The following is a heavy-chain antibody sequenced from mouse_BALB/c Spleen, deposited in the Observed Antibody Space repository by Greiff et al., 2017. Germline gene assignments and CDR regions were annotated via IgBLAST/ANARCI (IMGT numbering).Heavy chain of an antibody. V-gene: IGHV1S81*02. Sequence: QVQLQQSGAELVKPGASVKLSCKASGYTFTSYWMHWVKQRPGQGLEWIGEINPSNGRTNYNEKFKSKATLTVDKSSSTAYMQLSSLTSEDSAVYYCARWDGYYNADWGQGTLVTVSA. CDR3: ARWDGYYNAD. CDR1: GYTFTSYW. J-gene: IGHJ3*01. CDR2: INPSNGRT. D-gene: IGHD2-3*01.